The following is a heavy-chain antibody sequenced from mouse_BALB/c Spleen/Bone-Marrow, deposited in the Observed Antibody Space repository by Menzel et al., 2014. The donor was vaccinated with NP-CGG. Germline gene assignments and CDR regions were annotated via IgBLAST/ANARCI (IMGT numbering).Heavy chain of an antibody. V-gene: IGHV1-18*01. D-gene: IGHD1-1*02. CDR2: INPKNGGT. CDR3: ARDWYYYGSSSSWFAH. Sequence: EVQLQQSGPELVKPGASVKISCKTSGYTFTEYTIHWVKQSHGKSLERIGGINPKNGGTTYKQKFKGKATLTVDKSSSTAYMELRSLTSEDSAVYYCARDWYYYGSSSSWFAHWGQGTLVTVSA. CDR1: GYTFTEYT. J-gene: IGHJ3*01.